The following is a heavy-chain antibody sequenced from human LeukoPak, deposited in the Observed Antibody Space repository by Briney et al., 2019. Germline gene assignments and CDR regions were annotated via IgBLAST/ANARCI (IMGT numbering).Heavy chain of an antibody. D-gene: IGHD6-19*01. V-gene: IGHV3-15*01. Sequence: PGGSLRLSCAASGFTFSNAWMSWVRQAPGKGLEWVGRIKSKTDGGTTDYAAPVKGRFTNSRDDSKNTLYLQMNSLKTEDTAVYYCTTLPGIAVAGTYIRIDYWGQGTLVAVSS. CDR3: TTLPGIAVAGTYIRIDY. CDR1: GFTFSNAW. J-gene: IGHJ4*02. CDR2: IKSKTDGGTT.